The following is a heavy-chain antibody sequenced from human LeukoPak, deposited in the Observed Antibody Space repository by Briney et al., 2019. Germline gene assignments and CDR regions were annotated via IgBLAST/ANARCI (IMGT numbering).Heavy chain of an antibody. V-gene: IGHV3-23*01. CDR2: ISGSDDST. CDR3: TTERLL. CDR1: GFTISTYG. D-gene: IGHD5-12*01. J-gene: IGHJ4*02. Sequence: GGTLRLSCAASGFTISTYGMNWVRQAPGKGLEWVSTISGSDDSTYYAGSVKGRFTISRDNSKNMLYLHMNSLKTEDTAVYYCTTERLLGGQGTLVTVS.